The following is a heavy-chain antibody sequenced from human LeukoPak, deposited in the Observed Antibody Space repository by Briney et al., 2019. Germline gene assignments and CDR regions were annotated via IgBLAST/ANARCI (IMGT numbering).Heavy chain of an antibody. D-gene: IGHD2-15*01. CDR2: ISGSGGTT. CDR1: GLTFRSDA. J-gene: IGHJ4*02. CDR3: AKDYGSGGFYYDY. V-gene: IGHV3-23*01. Sequence: GGSLRLSCVASGLTFRSDAMTWVRQAPGKGLEWVSSISGSGGTTYYADSVKGRFTISRDNSKNTLFLQMNTLRAEDTAVYYCAKDYGSGGFYYDYWGQGSLVTVSS.